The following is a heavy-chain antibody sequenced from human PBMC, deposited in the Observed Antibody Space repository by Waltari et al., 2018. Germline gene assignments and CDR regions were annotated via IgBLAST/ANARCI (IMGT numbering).Heavy chain of an antibody. Sequence: QVQLQESGPGLVKPSETLSLTCTVSGGPLISSYWSWFRQPAGKGLEGIGRIYPGATPYYNPALQTRIMMAVDTSQNQFSLKLSSGTASDTAVYYCARIYGSGTFIYMDGWGKGTTVTV. CDR2: IYPGATP. D-gene: IGHD3-10*01. CDR3: ARIYGSGTFIYMDG. V-gene: IGHV4-4*07. J-gene: IGHJ6*03. CDR1: GGPLISSY.